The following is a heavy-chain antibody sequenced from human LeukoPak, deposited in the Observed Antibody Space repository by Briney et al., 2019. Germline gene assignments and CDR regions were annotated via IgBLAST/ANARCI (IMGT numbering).Heavy chain of an antibody. CDR3: TTWGGSSWYLNWFDP. J-gene: IGHJ5*02. CDR2: IRSTGSLK. Sequence: GGSLRLSCAASGFTFSDYYMGWIRQAPGKGLEWISYIRSTGSLKYYADSVKGRFTISRDNALNSLYLQMNSLRAEDTAVYYCTTWGGSSWYLNWFDPWGQGTLVTVSS. V-gene: IGHV3-11*04. CDR1: GFTFSDYY. D-gene: IGHD6-13*01.